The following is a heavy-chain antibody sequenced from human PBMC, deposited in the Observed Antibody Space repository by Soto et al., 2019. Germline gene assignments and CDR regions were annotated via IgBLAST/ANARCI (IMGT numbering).Heavy chain of an antibody. CDR2: IRSMTSSETR. CDR3: TPDGFTGIVGI. J-gene: IGHJ3*02. D-gene: IGHD3-22*01. Sequence: WGSLRLSCAASGFPFTKTWITWVRQATGKRLEWGGRIRSMTSSETRECAASVKGIFPTPRDDSKTMLYLEMNGLQIEDTGVYYCTPDGFTGIVGILGQGTMVAASS. V-gene: IGHV3-15*01. CDR1: GFPFTKTW.